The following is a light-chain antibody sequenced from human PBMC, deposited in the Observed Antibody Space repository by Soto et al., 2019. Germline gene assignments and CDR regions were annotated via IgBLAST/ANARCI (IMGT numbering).Light chain of an antibody. Sequence: EIVMTQSPATLSVSPGERATLSCRASESLSNNYLAWHQQKPGQAPRLLIYGASNRATGIPDRFSGSGSGTDFTLTINRLEPEDFAVYYCQQYGTSSSWTFGQGTKVDIK. CDR1: ESLSNNY. CDR3: QQYGTSSSWT. V-gene: IGKV3-20*01. CDR2: GAS. J-gene: IGKJ1*01.